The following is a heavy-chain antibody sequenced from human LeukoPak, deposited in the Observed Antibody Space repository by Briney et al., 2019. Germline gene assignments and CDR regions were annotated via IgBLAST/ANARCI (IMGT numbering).Heavy chain of an antibody. J-gene: IGHJ5*02. CDR3: ARTEAAVAGYNNWFDP. Sequence: ASVKVSCKASGYTFTRYYIHWVRQAPGQGAEWMGWINPNSGGTNCAQKFKYRVTMTRDTSISTAYMELSSLTSDDTAVYYCARTEAAVAGYNNWFDPWGQGTLVTVSS. CDR2: INPNSGGT. V-gene: IGHV1-2*02. CDR1: GYTFTRYY. D-gene: IGHD6-19*01.